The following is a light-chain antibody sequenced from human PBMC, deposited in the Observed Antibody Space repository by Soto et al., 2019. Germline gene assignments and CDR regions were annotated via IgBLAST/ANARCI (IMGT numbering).Light chain of an antibody. Sequence: NFMLTQPHSVSGSPGKTVTISCTRSSGSIASNFVQWSQQRPGSSPTTVIYQDDQRPSGVPHRFSGSIDRSSTSAPLTISGLRTEDAADYYCQSYDESSHVFGTGTKLTVL. V-gene: IGLV6-57*01. CDR1: SGSIASNF. CDR2: QDD. J-gene: IGLJ1*01. CDR3: QSYDESSHV.